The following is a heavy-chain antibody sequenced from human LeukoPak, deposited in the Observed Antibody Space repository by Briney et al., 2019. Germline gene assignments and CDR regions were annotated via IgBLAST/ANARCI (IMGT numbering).Heavy chain of an antibody. Sequence: GESLKISCKGSGYSFTSYWIGWVRQMPGKGLEWMGIIYPGDSDTRYSPSFQGQVTISADKSISTAYLQRSSLKASDTAMYYCARSSRGVVVPAAMAYWGQGTLVTVSS. J-gene: IGHJ4*02. CDR2: IYPGDSDT. V-gene: IGHV5-51*01. D-gene: IGHD2-2*01. CDR1: GYSFTSYW. CDR3: ARSSRGVVVPAAMAY.